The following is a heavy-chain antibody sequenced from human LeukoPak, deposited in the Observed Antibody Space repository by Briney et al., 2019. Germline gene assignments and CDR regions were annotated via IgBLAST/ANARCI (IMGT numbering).Heavy chain of an antibody. J-gene: IGHJ4*02. D-gene: IGHD3-22*01. CDR3: AKKGYYDGSGYYMYYFDH. CDR1: GFNFNNAW. CDR2: ISGSGGTA. V-gene: IGHV3-23*01. Sequence: AGGSLRLSCAASGFNFNNAWMSWVRQAPGKGLEWVSAISGSGGTAYYADSVKGRFTISRDNSKNTLYLQMNSLRAEDTAVYYCAKKGYYDGSGYYMYYFDHWGQGTLVTVSS.